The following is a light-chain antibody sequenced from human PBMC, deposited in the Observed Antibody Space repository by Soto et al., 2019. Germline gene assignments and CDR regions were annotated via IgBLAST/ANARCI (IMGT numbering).Light chain of an antibody. Sequence: SYELTQPPSVSVAPGKTASITCGGNNVGSKSVPWYQQKPGQAPVLVIYFDSDRTSGISDRFSGSNSGNTATLTISRVEAGDEADYYCQVWESSSDHVVFGGGTKLTVL. CDR3: QVWESSSDHVV. CDR2: FDS. CDR1: NVGSKS. J-gene: IGLJ2*01. V-gene: IGLV3-21*01.